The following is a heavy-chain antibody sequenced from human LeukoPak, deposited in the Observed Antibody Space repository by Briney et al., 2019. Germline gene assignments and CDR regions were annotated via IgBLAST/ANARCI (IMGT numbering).Heavy chain of an antibody. Sequence: QPGRSLRLSCAASGFTFSNYAMHWVRQAPGKGLEWVALMSSDGGNKYYTDSVKGRFTISRDNSKNTLYLQMNSLRAEDTAVYYCARARREYQLRTDWFDPWGQGTLVTVSS. CDR3: ARARREYQLRTDWFDP. CDR1: GFTFSNYA. D-gene: IGHD2-2*01. CDR2: MSSDGGNK. J-gene: IGHJ5*02. V-gene: IGHV3-33*08.